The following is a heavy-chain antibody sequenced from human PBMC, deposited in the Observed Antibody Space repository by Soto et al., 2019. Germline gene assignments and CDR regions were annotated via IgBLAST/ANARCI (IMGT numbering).Heavy chain of an antibody. J-gene: IGHJ1*01. CDR2: IIPIFGTA. Sequence: ASVKVSCKASGGTFSSYAISWVRQAPGQGLEWMGGIIPIFGTANYAQKFQGRVTITADESTSTAYMELSSLRSEDTAVYYCAREVSGYYDSSGYQYQHWGQGTLVTVSS. V-gene: IGHV1-69*13. CDR3: AREVSGYYDSSGYQYQH. CDR1: GGTFSSYA. D-gene: IGHD3-22*01.